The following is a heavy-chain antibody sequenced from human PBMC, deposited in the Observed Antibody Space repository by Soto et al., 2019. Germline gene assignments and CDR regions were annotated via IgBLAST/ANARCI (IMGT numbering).Heavy chain of an antibody. J-gene: IGHJ6*02. CDR2: IDPSDSYT. CDR3: ARRSYGDYSLLGYGMDV. V-gene: IGHV5-10-1*01. CDR1: GYSFTSYW. Sequence: GESLKISCKGSGYSFTSYWISWVRQMPGKGLEWMGRIDPSDSYTNYSPSFQGHVPISADKSISTAYLQWSSLKASDTAMYYCARRSYGDYSLLGYGMDVWGQGTTVTVSS. D-gene: IGHD4-17*01.